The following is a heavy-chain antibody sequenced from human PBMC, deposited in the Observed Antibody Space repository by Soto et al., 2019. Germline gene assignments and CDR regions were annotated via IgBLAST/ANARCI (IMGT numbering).Heavy chain of an antibody. CDR1: GFTFSSYG. V-gene: IGHV3-33*01. Sequence: QVQLVESGGGVVQPGRSLRLSCAASGFTFSSYGMHWVRQAPGKGLEWVAVIWYDGSNKYYADSVKGRFTISRDNSKNTLDLPMNSLRAEDTAVYYCARGLGIAANWFDPWGQGTLVTVSS. CDR2: IWYDGSNK. D-gene: IGHD6-13*01. J-gene: IGHJ5*02. CDR3: ARGLGIAANWFDP.